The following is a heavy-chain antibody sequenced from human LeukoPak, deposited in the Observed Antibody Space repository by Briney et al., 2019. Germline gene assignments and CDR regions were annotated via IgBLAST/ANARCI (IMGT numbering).Heavy chain of an antibody. Sequence: GGSLRLSCVASGFIFSNYNMNWVRQAPGKGLEWVAVISYDGSNKYYADSVKGRFTISRDNSKNTLYLRMNSLRAEDTAVYYCARAFFVTGYFDYWGQGTLVTVSS. CDR3: ARAFFVTGYFDY. J-gene: IGHJ4*02. D-gene: IGHD3-3*01. CDR2: ISYDGSNK. V-gene: IGHV3-30*03. CDR1: GFIFSNYN.